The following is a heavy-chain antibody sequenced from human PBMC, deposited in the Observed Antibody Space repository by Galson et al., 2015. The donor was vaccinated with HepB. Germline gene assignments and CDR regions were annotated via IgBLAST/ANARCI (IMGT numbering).Heavy chain of an antibody. V-gene: IGHV3-74*01. CDR1: GFTFNNYW. J-gene: IGHJ5*02. D-gene: IGHD1-1*01. CDR2: IDNDGTGT. Sequence: SLRLSCAASGFTFNNYWMHWVRQAPGKGLVWVSRIDNDGTGTDYGDSVKGRFTISRDNAKNTLYLVMSSLRAEDTAVYYCAKWRLSERWFDPWGQGTLVTVSS. CDR3: AKWRLSERWFDP.